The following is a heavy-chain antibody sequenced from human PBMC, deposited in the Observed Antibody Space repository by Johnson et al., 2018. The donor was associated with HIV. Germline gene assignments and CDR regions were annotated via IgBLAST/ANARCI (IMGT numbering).Heavy chain of an antibody. J-gene: IGHJ3*02. CDR1: GFTFSSYV. CDR3: AKCFSYDNTPYYYVPFDI. V-gene: IGHV3-30-3*02. D-gene: IGHD3-22*01. Sequence: QVQLVESGGGVVQPGRSLRLSCAASGFTFSSYVMHWVRQAPGKGLEWVALISYDGSNKYYADSVKGRFTISRDNSKNTLYLQMNSLSAEDTAVYYCAKCFSYDNTPYYYVPFDIWGQGTLVTVSS. CDR2: ISYDGSNK.